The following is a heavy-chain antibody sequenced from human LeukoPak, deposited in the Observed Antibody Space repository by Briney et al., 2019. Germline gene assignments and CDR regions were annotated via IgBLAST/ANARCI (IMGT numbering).Heavy chain of an antibody. CDR3: ATDPASDY. CDR2: ISAYNGKT. V-gene: IGHV1-18*01. CDR1: GYTFTTYG. J-gene: IGHJ4*02. Sequence: ASVKVSCKASGYTFTTYGINWVRQAPGQGLEWMGWISAYNGKTNYAQKLQGRVTMTEDTSTDTAYMELSSLRSEDTAVYYCATDPASDYWGQGTLVTVSS.